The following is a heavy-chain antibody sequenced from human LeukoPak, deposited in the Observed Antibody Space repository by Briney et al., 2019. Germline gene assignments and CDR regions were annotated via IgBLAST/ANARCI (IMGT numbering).Heavy chain of an antibody. J-gene: IGHJ4*02. V-gene: IGHV3-23*01. CDR3: AKDVFLLPGRGDDY. D-gene: IGHD2-15*01. CDR2: ISGSGGST. CDR1: GFTFTSYA. Sequence: PGGSLRLSCAASGFTFTSYAMTWVRQAPGKGLEWVSAISGSGGSTYYADSVKGRFTISRDNSKNTLYLQMNSLRAEDTAIYYCAKDVFLLPGRGDDYWGQGTLVTVSS.